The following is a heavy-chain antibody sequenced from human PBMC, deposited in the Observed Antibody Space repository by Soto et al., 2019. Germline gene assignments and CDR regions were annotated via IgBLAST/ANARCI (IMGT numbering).Heavy chain of an antibody. CDR2: ISAYNGNT. V-gene: IGHV1-18*04. Sequence: ASVKVSCKASGYTFTSYGISWVRQAPGQGLEWMGWISAYNGNTNYAQKLQGRVTMTTDTSTSTAYMELRSLRSDDTAVYYCARENYDFWSGYWSPGYYYGMDVWGQGTTVTVYS. CDR1: GYTFTSYG. D-gene: IGHD3-3*01. CDR3: ARENYDFWSGYWSPGYYYGMDV. J-gene: IGHJ6*02.